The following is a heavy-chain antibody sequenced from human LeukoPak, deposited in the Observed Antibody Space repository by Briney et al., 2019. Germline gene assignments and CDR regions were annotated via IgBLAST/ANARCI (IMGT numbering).Heavy chain of an antibody. CDR2: INHSGST. V-gene: IGHV4-34*01. D-gene: IGHD3-10*01. CDR1: GGSFSGYY. CDR3: ARALYGTIDY. J-gene: IGHJ4*02. Sequence: SETLSLTCAVYGGSFSGYYWSWIRQPPGKGLEWIGEINHSGSTNYNPSLKSRVTISVDTSKNQFSLMLSSVTAADTAVYYCARALYGTIDYWGQGTLVTVSS.